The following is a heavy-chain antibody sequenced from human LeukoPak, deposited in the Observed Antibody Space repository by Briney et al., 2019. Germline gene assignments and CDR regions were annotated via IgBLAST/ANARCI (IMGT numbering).Heavy chain of an antibody. V-gene: IGHV3-30*03. J-gene: IGHJ4*02. CDR3: ASGQYYYDSSGYSHFDY. CDR1: GFTFSSYG. Sequence: GRSLRLSCAASGFTFSSYGMYWVRQAPGKGLEWVAVISYDGSNKYYADSVKGRFTISRDNSKNTLYLQMNSLRAEDTAVYYCASGQYYYDSSGYSHFDYWGQGTLVTVSS. CDR2: ISYDGSNK. D-gene: IGHD3-22*01.